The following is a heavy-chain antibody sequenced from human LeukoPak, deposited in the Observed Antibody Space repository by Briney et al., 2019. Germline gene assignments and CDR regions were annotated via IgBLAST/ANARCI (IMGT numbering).Heavy chain of an antibody. CDR3: ARHDDIAIFRNGLDV. V-gene: IGHV4-34*01. CDR1: GGSFTGYY. J-gene: IGHJ6*02. CDR2: VNHFNSI. Sequence: SETLSLTCDVSGGSFTGYYWTWIRQPPGKGLEWLGEVNHFNSISYTPSLKGRATISADTSRNQLSLKVNSVTAADTAVYYCARHDDIAIFRNGLDVWGQGTTVTVSS. D-gene: IGHD6-13*01.